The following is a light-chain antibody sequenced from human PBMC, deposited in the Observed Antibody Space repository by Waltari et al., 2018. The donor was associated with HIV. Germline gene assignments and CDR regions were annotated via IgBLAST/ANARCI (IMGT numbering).Light chain of an antibody. V-gene: IGLV2-14*01. J-gene: IGLJ2*01. Sequence: QSALTQPAPVSGSPGPSITIPCTGTRSDVGGYNYVFWYQQHPGKAPKLMIDEVSKRPSGISNRFSGSKSGNTASLTISGLQAEDEADYYCSSYTTSSALVFGGGTNLTVL. CDR3: SSYTTSSALV. CDR2: EVS. CDR1: RSDVGGYNY.